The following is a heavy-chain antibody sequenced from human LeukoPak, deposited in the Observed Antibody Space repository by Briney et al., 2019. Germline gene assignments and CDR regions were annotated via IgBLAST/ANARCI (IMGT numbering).Heavy chain of an antibody. J-gene: IGHJ5*02. V-gene: IGHV3-53*01. CDR2: IYSGGST. Sequence: GGSLRLSCAASEFTVSSNYMSWVRQAPGKGLEWVSVIYSGGSTYYADSVKGRFTISRDNSKNTLYLQVNSLRAEDTAVYYCAKSESSSGWTVTWFDPWGQGTLVTVSS. CDR1: EFTVSSNY. CDR3: AKSESSSGWTVTWFDP. D-gene: IGHD6-19*01.